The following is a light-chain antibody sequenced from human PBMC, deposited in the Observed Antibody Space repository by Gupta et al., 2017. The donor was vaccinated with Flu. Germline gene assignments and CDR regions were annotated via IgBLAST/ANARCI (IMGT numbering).Light chain of an antibody. V-gene: IGLV3-21*02. CDR2: DDT. CDR1: NILIKS. CDR3: QVWDSSGDHPVVV. J-gene: IGLJ3*02. Sequence: SYVLTQPPSVSVAPGQTARITCGGSNILIKSVHWYQQKPGQAPLLVVYDDTARPSGIPERFSGSHSTNTATLSVSRVEVGDEADYYCQVWDSSGDHPVVVFGEGPGWPS.